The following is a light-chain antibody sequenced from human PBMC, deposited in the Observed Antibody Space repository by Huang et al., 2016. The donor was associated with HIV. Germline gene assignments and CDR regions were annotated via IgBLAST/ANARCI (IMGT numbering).Light chain of an antibody. Sequence: DIVMTQSPDSLSVSPGERATIDCKSSQSLLYRLNNKNYLAWFQQKPGRPPKLLLYWATARESEIADRFSGGGSGADFSLTINNVRAEDMATYYCQQFYENPQTFGRG. V-gene: IGKV4-1*01. CDR1: QSLLYRLNNKNY. CDR3: QQFYENPQT. J-gene: IGKJ5*01. CDR2: WAT.